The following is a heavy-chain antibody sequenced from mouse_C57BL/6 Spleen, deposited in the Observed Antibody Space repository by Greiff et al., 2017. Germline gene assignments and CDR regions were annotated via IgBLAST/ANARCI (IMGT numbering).Heavy chain of an antibody. CDR2: IYPGDGDT. V-gene: IGHV1-82*01. J-gene: IGHJ2*01. Sequence: VQLQESGPELVKPGASVKISCKASGYAFSSSWMNWVKQRPGKGLEWIGRIYPGDGDTNYNGKFKGKATLTADKSSSTAYMQLSSLTSEDSAVYFCARSGYGRSYPIDYWGQGTTLTVSS. D-gene: IGHD1-1*01. CDR1: GYAFSSSW. CDR3: ARSGYGRSYPIDY.